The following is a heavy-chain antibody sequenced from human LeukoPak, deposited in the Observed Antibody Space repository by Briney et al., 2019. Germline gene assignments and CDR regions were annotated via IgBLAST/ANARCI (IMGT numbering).Heavy chain of an antibody. V-gene: IGHV3-48*02. Sequence: PGESLRLSCAASGFTFSSYSMNWVRQAPGKGLEWVSYISSSSSTIYYADSVKGRFTISRDNAKNSLYLQMNSLRDEDTAVYYCARQLPLFAGYYYYYYGMDVWGQGTTVTVSS. CDR2: ISSSSSTI. CDR3: ARQLPLFAGYYYYYYGMDV. J-gene: IGHJ6*02. D-gene: IGHD3-3*01. CDR1: GFTFSSYS.